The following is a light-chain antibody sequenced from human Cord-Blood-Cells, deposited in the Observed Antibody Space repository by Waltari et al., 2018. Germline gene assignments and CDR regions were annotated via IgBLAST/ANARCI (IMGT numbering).Light chain of an antibody. Sequence: QSALTQPASVSGSPGQSITISCTGTSSDVGSYNLVPWYQQHPGKAPKLMIYKGSKRPSGFSNRFSGSKSGKTASLTISGLQAEDEADYYCCSYAGSSTLVFGGGTKLTVL. V-gene: IGLV2-23*01. J-gene: IGLJ3*02. CDR2: KGS. CDR1: SSDVGSYNL. CDR3: CSYAGSSTLV.